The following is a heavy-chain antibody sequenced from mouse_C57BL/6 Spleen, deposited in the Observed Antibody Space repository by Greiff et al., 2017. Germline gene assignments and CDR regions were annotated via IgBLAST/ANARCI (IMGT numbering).Heavy chain of an antibody. V-gene: IGHV5-9-1*02. CDR2: ISSGGDYI. CDR1: GFTFSSYA. J-gene: IGHJ3*01. Sequence: EVMLVESGEGLVKPGGSLKLSCAASGFTFSSYAMSWVRQTPEKRLEWVAYISSGGDYIYYADTVKGRFTISRDNARNTLYLQMSSLKSEDTAMYYCTMTAQATFFAYGGQGTLVTVSA. CDR3: TMTAQATFFAY. D-gene: IGHD3-2*02.